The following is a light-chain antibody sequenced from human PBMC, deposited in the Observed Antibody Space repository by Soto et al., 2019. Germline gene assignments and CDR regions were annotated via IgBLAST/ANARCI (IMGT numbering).Light chain of an antibody. V-gene: IGKV3-15*01. CDR3: QQYQDWPPIP. J-gene: IGKJ2*01. CDR2: ATS. CDR1: QSIGSH. Sequence: ETLMTQSPGTLSVSPGERVTLSCRASQSIGSHLAWYQQIPGQTPRLIMYATSVRATGVPARFSGSGSETEFTLTISSLQSEDFAVYYCQQYQDWPPIPFGQGTKLEIK.